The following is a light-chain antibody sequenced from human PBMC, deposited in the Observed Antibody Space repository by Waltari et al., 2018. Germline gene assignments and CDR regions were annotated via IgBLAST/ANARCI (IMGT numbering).Light chain of an antibody. CDR1: QSVSRT. V-gene: IGKV3-20*01. CDR2: DAS. Sequence: EIVLTQSPGTLSLSPGETDTLSCRASQSVSRTLAWYQQKPGQAPRLLIYDASTRATGIPDRFSGSGSGTDFSLTISRLEPEDFAVYYCQKYGTLPATFGQGTKVEIK. J-gene: IGKJ1*01. CDR3: QKYGTLPAT.